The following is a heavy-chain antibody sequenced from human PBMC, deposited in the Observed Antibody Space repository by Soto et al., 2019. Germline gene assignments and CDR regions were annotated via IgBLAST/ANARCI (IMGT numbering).Heavy chain of an antibody. CDR2: IHYSGTT. D-gene: IGHD2-2*01. CDR3: DRDSPATMDLFDP. J-gene: IGHJ5*02. Sequence: SETLSLTCTVSGGSVSSGTYYWSWIRRPPGKGLEWIGYIHYSGTTKYNPPLKSRVTISVDRSKYQFSLALNSVTAADTAVYYCDRDSPATMDLFDPWGQGTLATVYS. V-gene: IGHV4-61*01. CDR1: GGSVSSGTYY.